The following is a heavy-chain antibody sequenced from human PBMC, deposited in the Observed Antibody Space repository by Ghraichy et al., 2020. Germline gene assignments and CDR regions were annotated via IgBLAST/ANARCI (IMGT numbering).Heavy chain of an antibody. J-gene: IGHJ6*02. CDR2: IYYSGST. V-gene: IGHV4-61*01. CDR3: ARDHSSAYYYYGMDV. D-gene: IGHD6-19*01. Sequence: SETLSLTCTVSGGSVSSGSYYWSWIRQPPGKGLEWIGYIYYSGSTNYNPSLKSRVTISVDTSKNQFSLKLSSVTAADTAVYYCARDHSSAYYYYGMDVWDQGTTVTVSS. CDR1: GGSVSSGSYY.